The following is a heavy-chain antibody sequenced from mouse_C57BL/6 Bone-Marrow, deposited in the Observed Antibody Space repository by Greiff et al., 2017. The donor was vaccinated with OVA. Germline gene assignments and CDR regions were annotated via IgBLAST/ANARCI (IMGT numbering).Heavy chain of an antibody. D-gene: IGHD2-1*01. V-gene: IGHV1-84*01. CDR2: IYPGSGNT. Sequence: VQLQQSGPELVKPGASVKISCKASGYTFTDYYINWVKQRPGQGLEWIGWIYPGSGNTKYNEKFKGKATLTVDTSSSTAYMQLSSLTSEDSAVYFGARSLIYYGNPYYFDYWGQGTTLTVSS. J-gene: IGHJ2*01. CDR1: GYTFTDYY. CDR3: ARSLIYYGNPYYFDY.